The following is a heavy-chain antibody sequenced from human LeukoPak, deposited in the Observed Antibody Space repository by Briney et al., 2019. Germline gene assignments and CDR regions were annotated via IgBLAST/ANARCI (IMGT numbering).Heavy chain of an antibody. Sequence: GGSLRLSCAASGLTFSDYWMNWVRQAPGKGLEWVANIKQDGSEKYHVGSVQGRFTISRDNAKKSLYLEMNSLRAEDTAVYYCARVLRTAQSPWNNTRVFDYWGQGILVTVSS. V-gene: IGHV3-7*05. CDR1: GLTFSDYW. CDR2: IKQDGSEK. CDR3: ARVLRTAQSPWNNTRVFDY. D-gene: IGHD1/OR15-1a*01. J-gene: IGHJ4*02.